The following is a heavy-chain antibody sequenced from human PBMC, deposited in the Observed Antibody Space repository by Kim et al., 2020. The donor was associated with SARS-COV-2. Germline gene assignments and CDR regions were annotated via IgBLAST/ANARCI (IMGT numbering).Heavy chain of an antibody. CDR2: ISAYNGNT. CDR3: ARDKVGRYGDYERVFDY. Sequence: ASVKVSCKASGYTFTSYGISWVRQAPGQGLEWMGWISAYNGNTNYAQKLQGRVTMTTDTSTSTAYMELRSLRSDDTAVYYCARDKVGRYGDYERVFDYWGQGTLVTVSS. V-gene: IGHV1-18*04. D-gene: IGHD4-17*01. J-gene: IGHJ4*02. CDR1: GYTFTSYG.